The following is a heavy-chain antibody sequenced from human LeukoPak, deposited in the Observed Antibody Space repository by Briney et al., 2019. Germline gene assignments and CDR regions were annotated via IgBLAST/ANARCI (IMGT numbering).Heavy chain of an antibody. Sequence: GGSLRLSCAASGLTFSSYWMAWVRQAPGKGLEWVANIKQDGSEKYYMDSVKGRFTISRDNAKNSLYLQMNSLRAEDTAVYYCASGLRSGSWGQGTLVTVSS. CDR1: GLTFSSYW. D-gene: IGHD3-10*01. J-gene: IGHJ4*02. CDR3: ASGLRSGS. V-gene: IGHV3-7*01. CDR2: IKQDGSEK.